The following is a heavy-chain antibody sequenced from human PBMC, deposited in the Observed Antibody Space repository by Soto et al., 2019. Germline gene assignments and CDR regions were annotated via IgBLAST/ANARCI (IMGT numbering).Heavy chain of an antibody. CDR2: ISTYIGNT. CDR3: ARGYYYGSGRPTPGGMDV. D-gene: IGHD3-10*01. Sequence: QVHLVQSGAEVKKPGASVKVSCKASGYTFTNYDINSVRQAPGQGLEWMGWISTYIGNTNYAQKLQGRVTMTTDTSTSRAYMERSRLRSDDTAVYYCARGYYYGSGRPTPGGMDVWGQGTTVTVSS. J-gene: IGHJ6*02. V-gene: IGHV1-18*01. CDR1: GYTFTNYD.